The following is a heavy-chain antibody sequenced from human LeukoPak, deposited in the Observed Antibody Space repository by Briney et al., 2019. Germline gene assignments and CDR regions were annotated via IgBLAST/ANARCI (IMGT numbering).Heavy chain of an antibody. V-gene: IGHV4-4*07. D-gene: IGHD2-15*01. J-gene: IGHJ3*02. CDR1: SGPISTYY. Sequence: SETLSLTCTVSSGPISTYYWSWIRQAAGKGLEWIGRIYTSGSTNFNPSLENRVTMSLNTSKNQFSLKLTSVTAADTAVYYCARGLGFCSGGTCYDAFDIWGQGTMVIVSS. CDR3: ARGLGFCSGGTCYDAFDI. CDR2: IYTSGST.